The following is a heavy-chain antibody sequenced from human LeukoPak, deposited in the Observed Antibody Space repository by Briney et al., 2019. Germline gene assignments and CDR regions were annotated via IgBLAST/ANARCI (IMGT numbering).Heavy chain of an antibody. CDR2: ISTSSSTI. V-gene: IGHV3-48*01. J-gene: IGHJ4*02. Sequence: PGGSLRLSCAASRFSFSSYSMNWVRQAPGKGLEWVSYISTSSSTIYYADSVRGRFTISRDNAKNSLYLQMNSLRVEDTADYFCARVSAMGDFDCWGQGTLVTVSS. CDR3: ARVSAMGDFDC. D-gene: IGHD1-26*01. CDR1: RFSFSSYS.